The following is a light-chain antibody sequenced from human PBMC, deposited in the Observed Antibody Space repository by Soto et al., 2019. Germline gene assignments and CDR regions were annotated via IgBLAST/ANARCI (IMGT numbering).Light chain of an antibody. V-gene: IGKV1-12*01. Sequence: DIQMTQSPSTLSASVGDTVTVTCRASQSVSGWLAWYQQKPGEAPKLLIYGASSLQSGVPSRFSGSGSGTDFTLTISSLQPEDFATFYCQQAYTFPRTFGQGTKV. CDR3: QQAYTFPRT. CDR2: GAS. J-gene: IGKJ1*01. CDR1: QSVSGW.